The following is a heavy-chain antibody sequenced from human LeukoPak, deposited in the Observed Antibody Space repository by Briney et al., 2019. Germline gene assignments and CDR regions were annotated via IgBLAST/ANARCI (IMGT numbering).Heavy chain of an antibody. CDR2: ISGSGGST. Sequence: GGSLRLSCAASAFTFTTYAMNWVRQAPGKGLEWVSTISGSGGSTYYADYVKGRFTISRDNSKNTLYLQMNSPRAEDTAVYYCAKTSSSGGSTFDYWGQGNLVTVSS. J-gene: IGHJ4*02. CDR1: AFTFTTYA. CDR3: AKTSSSGGSTFDY. V-gene: IGHV3-23*01. D-gene: IGHD1-26*01.